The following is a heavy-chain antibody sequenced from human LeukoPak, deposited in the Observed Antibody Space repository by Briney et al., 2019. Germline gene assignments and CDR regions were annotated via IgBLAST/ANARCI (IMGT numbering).Heavy chain of an antibody. Sequence: GGSLRLSCAASGFAVSVNYMTWVRLAPGKGLEWVSLLQSDGTTYYAESVKGRFTISTDNSKNTLYLQMNSLRVEDTALYYCAGRRKEAAAFDDWGQGTLVTVSS. CDR2: LQSDGTT. J-gene: IGHJ4*02. D-gene: IGHD6-13*01. V-gene: IGHV3-66*01. CDR1: GFAVSVNY. CDR3: AGRRKEAAAFDD.